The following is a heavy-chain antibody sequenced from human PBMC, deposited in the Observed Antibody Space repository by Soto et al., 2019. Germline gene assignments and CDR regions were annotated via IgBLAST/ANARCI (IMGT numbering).Heavy chain of an antibody. D-gene: IGHD3-3*01. CDR3: AKDGVNYDFCSGLDY. Sequence: PGGSLRLSCAASGFTFSSYGMHWVRQAPGKGLEWVAVISYDGSNKYYADSVKGRFTISRDNSKNTLYLQMNSLRAEDTAVYYCAKDGVNYDFCSGLDYWGQGTLVTGSS. CDR2: ISYDGSNK. CDR1: GFTFSSYG. J-gene: IGHJ4*02. V-gene: IGHV3-30*18.